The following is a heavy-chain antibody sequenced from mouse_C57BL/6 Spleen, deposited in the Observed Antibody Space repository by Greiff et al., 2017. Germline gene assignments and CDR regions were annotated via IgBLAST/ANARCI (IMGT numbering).Heavy chain of an antibody. CDR3: ASPPGSSFAWFAY. D-gene: IGHD1-1*01. CDR1: GYTFTDYY. J-gene: IGHJ3*01. CDR2: INPYNGGT. V-gene: IGHV1-19*01. Sequence: DVKLQESGPVLVKPGASVKMSCKASGYTFTDYYMNWVKQSHGKSLEWIGVINPYNGGTSYNQKFKGKATLTVDKSSSTAYMELNSLTSEDSAVYYCASPPGSSFAWFAYWGQGTLVTVSA.